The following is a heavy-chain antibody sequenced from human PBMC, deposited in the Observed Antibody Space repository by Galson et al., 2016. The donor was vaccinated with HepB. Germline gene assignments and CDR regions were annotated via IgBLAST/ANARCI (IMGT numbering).Heavy chain of an antibody. V-gene: IGHV3-21*01. Sequence: SLRLSCAASGFTFSDYSMNWVRQAPGKGLEWVSSISSSSYYIYYADSVKGRFTISRDNSKNTLYLQMNSLRAEDTGVYYCARERIAVAGPHYYFYAMDVWGQGTTVTVSS. CDR3: ARERIAVAGPHYYFYAMDV. CDR1: GFTFSDYS. D-gene: IGHD6-19*01. J-gene: IGHJ6*02. CDR2: ISSSSYYI.